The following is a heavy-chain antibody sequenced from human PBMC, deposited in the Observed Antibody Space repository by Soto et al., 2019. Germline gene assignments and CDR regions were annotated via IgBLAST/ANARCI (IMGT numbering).Heavy chain of an antibody. CDR2: IYYIGTT. CDR3: SKSKTYYCFLA. V-gene: IGHV4-30-4*01. Sequence: QVQLQESGPGLVKPSQTLSLTCTVSGDSMGSGDYYWTWIRQPPGKGLEWIGYIYYIGTTFYNPSLQSPVKIPLDTSKNHFSLRLNPVTSADPAVYYFSKSKTYYCFLARGQGTLVTVSS. CDR1: GDSMGSGDYY. D-gene: IGHD3-10*01. J-gene: IGHJ4*02.